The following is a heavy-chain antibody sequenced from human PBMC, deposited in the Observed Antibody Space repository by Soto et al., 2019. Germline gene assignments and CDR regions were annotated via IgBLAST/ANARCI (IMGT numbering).Heavy chain of an antibody. CDR3: VCHLQYYGDHSDYFDY. V-gene: IGHV4-39*01. Sequence: SETLSLTCTVSGGSISSSSYYWGWIRQPPGKGQEWIGSIYYSGSTYYNPSLKSRVTISVDTSKNQFSLKLSSVTAADTAVYYCVCHLQYYGDHSDYFDYWGQGTLVTVSS. J-gene: IGHJ4*02. CDR1: GGSISSSSYY. CDR2: IYYSGST. D-gene: IGHD4-17*01.